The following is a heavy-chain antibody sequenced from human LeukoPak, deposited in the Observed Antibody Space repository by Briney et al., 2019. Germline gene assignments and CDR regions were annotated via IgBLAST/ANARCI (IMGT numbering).Heavy chain of an antibody. V-gene: IGHV3-21*01. D-gene: IGHD2-2*01. CDR1: GFTFSSYS. J-gene: IGHJ4*02. CDR2: ISSSSSYI. Sequence: PGGSLRLSCAASGFTFSSYSMNWVRQAPGEGLEWVSSISSSSSYIYYADSVKGRFTISRDNAKNSLYLQMNSLRAEDTAVYYCARGASPVVPAADYWGQGTLVTVSS. CDR3: ARGASPVVPAADY.